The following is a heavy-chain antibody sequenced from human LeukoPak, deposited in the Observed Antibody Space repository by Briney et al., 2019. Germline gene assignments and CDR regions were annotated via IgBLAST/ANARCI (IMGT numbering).Heavy chain of an antibody. D-gene: IGHD4-17*01. CDR3: TTDPDYGDYEFN. CDR2: MNPNSGNT. Sequence: ASVKVSCKASGYTFTSYDINWVRQATGQGLEWMGWMNPNSGNTGYAQKFQGRVTMTRNTSISTAYMELSSLRSEDTAVYYCTTDPDYGDYEFNWGQGTLVTVSS. CDR1: GYTFTSYD. J-gene: IGHJ4*02. V-gene: IGHV1-8*01.